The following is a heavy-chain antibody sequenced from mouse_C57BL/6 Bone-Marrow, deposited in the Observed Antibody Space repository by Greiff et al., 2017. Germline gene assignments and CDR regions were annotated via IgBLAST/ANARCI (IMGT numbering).Heavy chain of an antibody. Sequence: VQLQQSGAELVRPGASVKLSCTASGFNIKDDYMHWVKQRPEQGLEWIGWIDPENGDTEYASKVQGKATITADTSSNTAYLQLSSLTSEDTAVYYCTTMMFDYWGQGTTLTVSS. CDR3: TTMMFDY. D-gene: IGHD2-3*01. CDR1: GFNIKDDY. CDR2: IDPENGDT. V-gene: IGHV14-4*01. J-gene: IGHJ2*01.